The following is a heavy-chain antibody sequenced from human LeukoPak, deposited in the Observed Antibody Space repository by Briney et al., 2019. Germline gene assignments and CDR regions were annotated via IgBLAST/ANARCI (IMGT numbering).Heavy chain of an antibody. J-gene: IGHJ4*02. D-gene: IGHD5-18*01. CDR1: GFTFGSYA. Sequence: GGSLRLSCAASGFTFGSYAMNWVRQAPGKGLEWVSGISGSGTNTYYADSVKGRFTISRDNSKNTLYMQMNSLRAEDTAVYYCAKGDKPVIAMVKFDYWGQGTLVTVSS. CDR3: AKGDKPVIAMVKFDY. CDR2: ISGSGTNT. V-gene: IGHV3-23*01.